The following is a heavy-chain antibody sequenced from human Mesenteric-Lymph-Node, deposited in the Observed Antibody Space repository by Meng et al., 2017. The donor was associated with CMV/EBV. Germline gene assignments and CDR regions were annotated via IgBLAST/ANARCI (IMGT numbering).Heavy chain of an antibody. V-gene: IGHV3-30*02. CDR3: TTDPGYCSSTSCRYYYYYGMDV. D-gene: IGHD2-2*01. CDR1: GFTFSSYG. CDR2: IRSDGSNK. Sequence: GESLKISCAASGFTFSSYGMHWVRQAPGKGLEWVAFIRSDGSNKYYADSVKGRFTISRDDSKNTLYLQMNSLKTEDTAVYYCTTDPGYCSSTSCRYYYYYGMDVWGQGTTVTVSS. J-gene: IGHJ6*02.